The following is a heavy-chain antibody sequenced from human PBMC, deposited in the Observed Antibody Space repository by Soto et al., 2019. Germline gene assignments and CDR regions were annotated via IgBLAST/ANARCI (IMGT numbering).Heavy chain of an antibody. CDR2: IYDSGSS. D-gene: IGHD5-18*01. Sequence: SVTLSLTCTGAGGSVSSGDYFWSWIRQPPGKGLEWIGYIYDSGSSYYNPSLKSRVTMSVDMSKNQFSLNLRSATAADTAMYYCAREKGYSSGPKNLDSWGQRTLVTVCS. V-gene: IGHV4-30-4*01. CDR1: GGSVSSGDYF. CDR3: AREKGYSSGPKNLDS. J-gene: IGHJ4*02.